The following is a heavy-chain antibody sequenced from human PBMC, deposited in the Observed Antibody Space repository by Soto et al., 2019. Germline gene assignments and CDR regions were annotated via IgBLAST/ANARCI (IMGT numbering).Heavy chain of an antibody. Sequence: GGSLRLSCAASGFTFSSYAMSWVRQAPGKGLEWVSAISGSGGSTYYADSVKGRFTISRDNSKNTLYLQMNSLRAEDTAVYYCANQLVRTYYYYYYMDVWGKGTTVTVSS. J-gene: IGHJ6*03. CDR2: ISGSGGST. V-gene: IGHV3-23*01. CDR1: GFTFSSYA. CDR3: ANQLVRTYYYYYYMDV. D-gene: IGHD6-6*01.